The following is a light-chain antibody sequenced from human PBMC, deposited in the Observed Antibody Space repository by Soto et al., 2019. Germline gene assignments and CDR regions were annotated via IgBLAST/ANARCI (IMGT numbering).Light chain of an antibody. CDR2: EVG. V-gene: IGLV2-14*01. CDR3: SSFTSSDIYV. J-gene: IGLJ1*01. CDR1: SSDDGGYNY. Sequence: QSALTQPASVSGSPGQTITISCTGTSSDDGGYNYVSWYQHNPGKVPRLIIYEVGERPSGISDRFSGSKSGNTASLTISGLQAEDEADYYCSSFTSSDIYVFGTGTKLTVL.